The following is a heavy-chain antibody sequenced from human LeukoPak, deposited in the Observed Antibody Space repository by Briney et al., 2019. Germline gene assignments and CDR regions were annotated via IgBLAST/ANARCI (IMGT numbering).Heavy chain of an antibody. CDR3: ATAYNDYYGSGSYEYYYYMDV. V-gene: IGHV1-69*06. D-gene: IGHD3-10*01. Sequence: ASVKVSCKASGGTFSSYAISWVRQAPGQGLEWMGGIVPIFGTANYAQKFQGRVTITADKSTSTAYMELSSLRSEDTAVYYCATAYNDYYGSGSYEYYYYMDVWGKGTTVTVSS. CDR1: GGTFSSYA. J-gene: IGHJ6*03. CDR2: IVPIFGTA.